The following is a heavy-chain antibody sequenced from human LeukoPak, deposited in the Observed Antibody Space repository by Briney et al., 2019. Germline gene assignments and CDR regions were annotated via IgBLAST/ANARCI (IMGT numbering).Heavy chain of an antibody. CDR1: GGSISSYY. CDR3: ARYAATYYYDSSGYTYFDY. V-gene: IGHV4-59*01. CDR2: IYYSGST. J-gene: IGHJ4*02. Sequence: PSETLSLTCTVSGGSISSYYWSWIRQPPGKGLEWIGYIYYSGSTNYNPSLKSRVTISVDTSKNQFSLKLSSVTAADTAVYYCARYAATYYYDSSGYTYFDYWGQGTLVTVSS. D-gene: IGHD3-22*01.